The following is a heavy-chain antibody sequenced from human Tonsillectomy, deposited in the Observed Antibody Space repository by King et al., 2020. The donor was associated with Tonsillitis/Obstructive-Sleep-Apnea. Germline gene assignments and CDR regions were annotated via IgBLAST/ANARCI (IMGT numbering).Heavy chain of an antibody. Sequence: VQLVESGGGLVQPGGSLTISCAASGFTLSDHYIDWLRQAPGKGREWVGRSGNKASSFTTEYAASVKGRFTISRDGSRNSLSLQMNSLKTEDTAVYYCSRAYSGSSIYAFDIWGQGTMVTVSS. CDR2: SGNKASSFTT. J-gene: IGHJ3*02. V-gene: IGHV3-72*01. CDR3: SRAYSGSSIYAFDI. D-gene: IGHD6-6*01. CDR1: GFTLSDHY.